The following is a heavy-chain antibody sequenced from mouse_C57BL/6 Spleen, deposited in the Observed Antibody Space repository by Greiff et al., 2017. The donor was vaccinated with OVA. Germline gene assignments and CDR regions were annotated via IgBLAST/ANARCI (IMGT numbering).Heavy chain of an antibody. Sequence: EVQLQESGTVLARPGASVKMSCKTSGYTFTSYWMHWVKQRPGQGLEWIGAIYPGNSDTSYNQKFKGKAKLTAVTSASTAYMELSSLTNEDSAVYYCTRPSDYGSSYVWYFDVWGTGTTVTVSS. V-gene: IGHV1-5*01. J-gene: IGHJ1*03. D-gene: IGHD1-1*01. CDR2: IYPGNSDT. CDR1: GYTFTSYW. CDR3: TRPSDYGSSYVWYFDV.